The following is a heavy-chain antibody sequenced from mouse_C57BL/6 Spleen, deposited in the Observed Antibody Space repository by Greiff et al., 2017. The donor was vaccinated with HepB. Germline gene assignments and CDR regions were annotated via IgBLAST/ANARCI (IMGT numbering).Heavy chain of an antibody. CDR1: GFTFSDYG. CDR2: ISSGSSTI. J-gene: IGHJ3*01. V-gene: IGHV5-17*01. CDR3: ARGSSYVGFAY. Sequence: VQLKESGGGLVKPGGSLKLSCAASGFTFSDYGMHWVRQAPEKGLEWVAYISSGSSTIYYADTVKGRFTISRDNAKNTLFLQMTSLRSEDTAMYYCARGSSYVGFAYWGQGTLVTVSA. D-gene: IGHD1-1*01.